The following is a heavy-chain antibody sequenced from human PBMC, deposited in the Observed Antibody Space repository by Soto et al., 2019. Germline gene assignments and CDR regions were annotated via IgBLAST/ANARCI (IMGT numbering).Heavy chain of an antibody. D-gene: IGHD3-22*01. CDR3: ARRLYYDSSGFEGGGMDV. J-gene: IGHJ6*02. Sequence: SETLSLTCTVSGGSISSSSYYWCWIRHPPGKGLEWIGSIYYSGSTYYNPSLKSRVTISVDTSKNQFSLKLSSVTAADTAVYYCARRLYYDSSGFEGGGMDVWGQGTTVT. CDR2: IYYSGST. V-gene: IGHV4-39*01. CDR1: GGSISSSSYY.